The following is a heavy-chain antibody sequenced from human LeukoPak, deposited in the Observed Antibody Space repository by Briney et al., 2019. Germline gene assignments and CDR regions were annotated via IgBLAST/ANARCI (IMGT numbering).Heavy chain of an antibody. CDR3: AATVRGVIYY. CDR1: GGSFSGYY. Sequence: SETLSLTCAVCGGSFSGYYWSWIRQPPGKGLEWIGEIIHSGSTDYNPSLKSRVTISVDTSKNQFSLKLSSVTAADTAVYYCAATVRGVIYYWGRGTLVTVSS. D-gene: IGHD3-10*01. CDR2: IIHSGST. J-gene: IGHJ4*02. V-gene: IGHV4-34*12.